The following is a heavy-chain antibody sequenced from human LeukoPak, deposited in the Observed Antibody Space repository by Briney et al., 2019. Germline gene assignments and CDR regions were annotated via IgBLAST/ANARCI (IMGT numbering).Heavy chain of an antibody. CDR3: AGREAYDSSGYYNFDY. V-gene: IGHV4-34*01. J-gene: IGHJ4*02. Sequence: PSETLSLTCAVYGGSFSGYYWSWIRQPPGKGLEWIGEINHSGSTNYNPSLKSRVTISVDTSKNQFSLKLSSVTAADTAAYYCAGREAYDSSGYYNFDYWGQGTLVTVSS. CDR2: INHSGST. CDR1: GGSFSGYY. D-gene: IGHD3-22*01.